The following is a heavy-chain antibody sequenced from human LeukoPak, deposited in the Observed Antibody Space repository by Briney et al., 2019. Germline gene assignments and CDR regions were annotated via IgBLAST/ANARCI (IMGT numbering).Heavy chain of an antibody. V-gene: IGHV3-30*03. J-gene: IGHJ4*02. Sequence: GGSLRLSCAASGFTFSNYNMNWVRQAPGKGLEWVAVISYDGSNKYYADSVKGRFTISRDNSKNTLYLQMNSLRAEDTAVNYCARSPHILTGENFDYWGQGTLVTVSS. D-gene: IGHD3-9*01. CDR2: ISYDGSNK. CDR3: ARSPHILTGENFDY. CDR1: GFTFSNYN.